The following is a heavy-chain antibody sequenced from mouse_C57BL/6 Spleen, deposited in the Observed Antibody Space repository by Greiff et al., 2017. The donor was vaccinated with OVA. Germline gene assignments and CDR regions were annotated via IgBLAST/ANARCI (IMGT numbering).Heavy chain of an antibody. CDR1: GYTFTRYW. V-gene: IGHV1-64*01. CDR3: ARGGTGY. D-gene: IGHD3-3*01. CDR2: LHPNSGSS. Sequence: QVQLQQPGPALVKPGASVKLSCKASGYTFTRYWMHWVKQRPGPGLEWIGMLHPNSGSSNYNEQFQRKATLTVAKSSSTAYMQLSSLTSEDSACYYCARGGTGYWGQGTTRTVSS. J-gene: IGHJ2*01.